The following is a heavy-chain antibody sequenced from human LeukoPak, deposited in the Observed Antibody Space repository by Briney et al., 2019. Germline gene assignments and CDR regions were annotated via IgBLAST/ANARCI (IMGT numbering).Heavy chain of an antibody. CDR2: IWYDGSDK. V-gene: IGHV3-33*01. CDR1: GFSFSDHA. J-gene: IGHJ4*02. D-gene: IGHD2-15*01. CDR3: ARIGSPGY. Sequence: GGSLRLSCAASGFSFSDHAMHWVRQAPGKGLEWVAVIWYDGSDKYYVDSVKGRFTISRDNSKNTLYLQMNSLRAEDTAVYYCARIGSPGYWGQGTLVTVSS.